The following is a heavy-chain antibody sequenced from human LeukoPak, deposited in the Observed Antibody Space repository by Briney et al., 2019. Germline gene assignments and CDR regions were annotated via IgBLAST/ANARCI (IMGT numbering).Heavy chain of an antibody. CDR2: IYYSGST. CDR1: GGSISSGDYY. Sequence: SETLSLTCTVSGGSISSGDYYWSWLRQPPGKGLEWIGYIYYSGSTYYNPSLKRRVTISVDTSKNQFSLKLSSVTAADTAVYYCARVGDSSGYFAYYFDYWGQGTLVTVSS. CDR3: ARVGDSSGYFAYYFDY. J-gene: IGHJ4*02. D-gene: IGHD3-22*01. V-gene: IGHV4-30-4*01.